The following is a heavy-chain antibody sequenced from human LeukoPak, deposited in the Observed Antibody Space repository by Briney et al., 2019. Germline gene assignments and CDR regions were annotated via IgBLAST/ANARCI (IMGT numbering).Heavy chain of an antibody. V-gene: IGHV4-59*08. D-gene: IGHD6-13*01. Sequence: SETLSLTCTVSGGSISRYYWSWIRQPPGKGLEWIGYIYYGGSTNYNPSLKSRVTISVDTSKNQFSLKLSSVTAADTAVYYCARRQPGYSSSWIDYWGQRTLVTVSS. CDR2: IYYGGST. CDR3: ARRQPGYSSSWIDY. J-gene: IGHJ4*02. CDR1: GGSISRYY.